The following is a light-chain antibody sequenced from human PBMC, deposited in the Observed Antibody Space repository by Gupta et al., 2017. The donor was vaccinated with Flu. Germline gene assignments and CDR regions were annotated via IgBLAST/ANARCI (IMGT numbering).Light chain of an antibody. CDR2: EVS. V-gene: IGLV2-14*01. CDR1: SSDVGSYNY. J-gene: IGLJ3*02. CDR3: SSHTTSSTWV. Sequence: QSALTQPASVSGSPGQSITISCSGTSSDVGSYNYVSWYQQLPGKAPKLMIYEVSNRPSGVSNRFSGSKSGNTASLTISGLQAEDEADYYCSSHTTSSTWVFGGGTKLTVL.